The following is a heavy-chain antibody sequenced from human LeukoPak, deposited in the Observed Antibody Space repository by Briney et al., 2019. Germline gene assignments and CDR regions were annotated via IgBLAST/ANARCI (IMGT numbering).Heavy chain of an antibody. J-gene: IGHJ3*02. V-gene: IGHV3-48*01. CDR1: GFTFSSYS. Sequence: QPGGSLRLSCAASGFTFSSYSMNWVRQAPGKGLEWVSYISSSSTIYYADSVKGRFTISRDNAKNSLYLQMNSLRAEDTAVYYCAREAYYDSSGYYYAAFDIWGQGTMVTVSS. D-gene: IGHD3-22*01. CDR3: AREAYYDSSGYYYAAFDI. CDR2: ISSSSTI.